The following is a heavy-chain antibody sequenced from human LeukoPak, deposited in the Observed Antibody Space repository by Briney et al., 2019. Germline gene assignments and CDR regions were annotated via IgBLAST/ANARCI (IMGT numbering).Heavy chain of an antibody. CDR3: ARGSPGY. J-gene: IGHJ4*02. CDR2: ITSSGNTI. V-gene: IGHV3-48*03. Sequence: AGGSLRLSCAASGFTFSNYEMNWVRQAPGKGLEWASYITSSGNTIYYANSVKGRFTISRDNAKNSLYLQMNSLRAEDTAVYYCARGSPGYWGQGTLVTVSS. CDR1: GFTFSNYE.